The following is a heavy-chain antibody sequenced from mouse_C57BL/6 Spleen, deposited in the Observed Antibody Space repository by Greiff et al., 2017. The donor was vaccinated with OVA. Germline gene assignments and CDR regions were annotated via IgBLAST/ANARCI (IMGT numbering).Heavy chain of an antibody. J-gene: IGHJ3*01. Sequence: VQLQQSGAELVRPGASVTLSCTASGFNIKDDYMHWVQQRPEQGLEWIGWIDPENGDTEYASKFQGKATITADTSSNTAYLQLSSLTSEDTAVYYCTTPSTMIKSWFAYWGQGTLVTVSA. CDR3: TTPSTMIKSWFAY. V-gene: IGHV14-4*01. CDR2: IDPENGDT. D-gene: IGHD2-4*01. CDR1: GFNIKDDY.